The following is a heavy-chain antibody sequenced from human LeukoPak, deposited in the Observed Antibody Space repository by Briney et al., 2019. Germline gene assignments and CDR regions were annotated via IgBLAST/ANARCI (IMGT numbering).Heavy chain of an antibody. CDR2: IYSGGAT. Sequence: GGSLRLSCAASGFTVSSNYMSWVRQAPGKGLEWVSVIYSGGATYYADSVKGRFTISRHNSKNTLYLQMNSLRPEDTAVYYCASMGPTRYFYGLDVWGQGTTVTVSS. CDR1: GFTVSSNY. J-gene: IGHJ6*02. V-gene: IGHV3-53*04. D-gene: IGHD2/OR15-2a*01. CDR3: ASMGPTRYFYGLDV.